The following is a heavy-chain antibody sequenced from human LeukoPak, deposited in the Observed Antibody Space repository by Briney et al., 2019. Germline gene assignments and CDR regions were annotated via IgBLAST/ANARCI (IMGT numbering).Heavy chain of an antibody. CDR3: AKDPPAPYYYGSGISLEVDY. V-gene: IGHV3-7*01. D-gene: IGHD3-10*01. CDR2: IKQDGSET. J-gene: IGHJ4*02. CDR1: GFTFRSYW. Sequence: GGSLRLSCAASGFTFRSYWMTWVRQYPGKGLEWVANIKQDGSETYYADSVKGRFTISRDNAKRSLYLQMNSLRAEDTAVYYCAKDPPAPYYYGSGISLEVDYWGQGTLVTVSS.